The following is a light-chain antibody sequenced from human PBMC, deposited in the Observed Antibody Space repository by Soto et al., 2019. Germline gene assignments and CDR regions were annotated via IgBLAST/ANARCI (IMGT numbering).Light chain of an antibody. CDR1: SSDVGGYNF. V-gene: IGLV2-14*01. CDR2: DVT. CDR3: TSYTSSSTYV. J-gene: IGLJ1*01. Sequence: QSVLTQPASVSGSPGQSITISCTGTSSDVGGYNFVSWYQQHPGKDPKLMIYDVTNRPSGVSDRFSGSKSGNTASLTISGIQAEDEADYYCTSYTSSSTYVFGTGTKLTVL.